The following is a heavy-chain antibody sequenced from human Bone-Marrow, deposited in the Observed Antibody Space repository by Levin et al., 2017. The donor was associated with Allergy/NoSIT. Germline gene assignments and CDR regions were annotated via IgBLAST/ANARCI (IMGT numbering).Heavy chain of an antibody. J-gene: IGHJ6*02. V-gene: IGHV3-23*01. D-gene: IGHD5-24*01. CDR3: ARRVPTRAWLQLDYHYGMDV. CDR1: EFTFSKFA. CDR2: ISASGTTR. Sequence: ASVKVSCAASEFTFSKFAMSWVRQVPGKGLEWVSGISASGTTRYYADSVKGRFTISRDNSNNTLNLYMNNLRVEDTALYYCARRVPTRAWLQLDYHYGMDVWGRGTTVSVSS.